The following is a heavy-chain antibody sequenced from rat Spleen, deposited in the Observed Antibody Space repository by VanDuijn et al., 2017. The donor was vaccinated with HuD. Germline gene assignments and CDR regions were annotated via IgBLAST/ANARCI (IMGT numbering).Heavy chain of an antibody. CDR2: VSYDGIST. CDR3: AKGLGSGEDWYFDF. Sequence: EVQLVESGGGLVQPGRSLKLSCAASGFTFSNYGMHWIRQAPTKGLEWVATVSYDGISTYYRDSVKGRFTISRNNEKNTLYLQMDSRGSEDTATYYCAKGLGSGEDWYFDFWGPGTMVTVSS. J-gene: IGHJ1*01. D-gene: IGHD1-1*01. CDR1: GFTFSNYG. V-gene: IGHV5-19*01.